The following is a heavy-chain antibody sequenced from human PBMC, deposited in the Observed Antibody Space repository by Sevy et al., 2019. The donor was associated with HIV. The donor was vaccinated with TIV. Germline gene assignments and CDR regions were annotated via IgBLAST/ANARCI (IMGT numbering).Heavy chain of an antibody. Sequence: SETLSLNCAVSGYSISSGYYWGWIRQPPGKGLKWIGRINDFGCTYYNPSLKNRVTISVDTSKNQFSLKLNSVTAADTAVYYCARVSGAVPVADYWGQGTLVTVSS. V-gene: IGHV4-38-2*01. CDR3: ARVSGAVPVADY. CDR1: GYSISSGYY. J-gene: IGHJ4*02. D-gene: IGHD2-2*01. CDR2: INDFGCT.